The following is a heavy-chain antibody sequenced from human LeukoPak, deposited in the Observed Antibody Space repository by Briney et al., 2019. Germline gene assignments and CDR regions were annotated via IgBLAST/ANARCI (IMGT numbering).Heavy chain of an antibody. CDR3: ASRTGYNSGWYFGY. Sequence: SETLSLTCTVSGGSISSYYWSWIRQPPGKGLEWIGYIYYSGSTNYNPSLKSRVTISVDTSKNQFSLKLSSVTAADTAVYYCASRTGYNSGWYFGYWGQGTLVTVSS. V-gene: IGHV4-59*01. CDR2: IYYSGST. D-gene: IGHD6-19*01. J-gene: IGHJ4*02. CDR1: GGSISSYY.